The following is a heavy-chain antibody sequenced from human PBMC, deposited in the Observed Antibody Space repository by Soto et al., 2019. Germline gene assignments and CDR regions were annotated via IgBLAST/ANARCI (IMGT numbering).Heavy chain of an antibody. V-gene: IGHV3-23*01. J-gene: IGHJ4*02. Sequence: GGSLRLSCAASGFTFSSFAMSWVRQAPGKGLEWVSTIGSSGDSTYYADSVKGRFTTSRDNSKNTLYLQVNSVRAEDAAVYYCVRGQGARSNTDFEYWGQGTLVTVSS. D-gene: IGHD4-4*01. CDR1: GFTFSSFA. CDR2: IGSSGDST. CDR3: VRGQGARSNTDFEY.